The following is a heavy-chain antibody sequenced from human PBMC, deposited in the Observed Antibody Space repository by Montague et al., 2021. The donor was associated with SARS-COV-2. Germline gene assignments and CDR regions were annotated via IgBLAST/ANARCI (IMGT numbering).Heavy chain of an antibody. CDR2: MSGSGVRR. D-gene: IGHD6-19*01. J-gene: IGHJ6*02. CDR1: GFIFSNYA. Sequence: SLRLSCAASGFIFSNYAMTWVRQAPGKGLERVSTMSGSGVRRDYADPVKGRFTISRDSSKNTLYLQMNSLRVEDTAVYYCAKDTATIRIAVALMDVWGQGTTVIVSS. CDR3: AKDTATIRIAVALMDV. V-gene: IGHV3-23*01.